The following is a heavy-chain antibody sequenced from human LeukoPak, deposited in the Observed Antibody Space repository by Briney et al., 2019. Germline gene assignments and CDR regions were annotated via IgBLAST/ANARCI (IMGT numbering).Heavy chain of an antibody. Sequence: GGSLRLSCAASGFTFSNAWVSWVRQAPGKGLEWVGRIKSKTDGGTTDYAAPVKGRFTISRDDSKNTLYLQMNSLKTEDTAVYYCTTDLPLQLGIAYWGQGTLVTVSS. CDR3: TTDLPLQLGIAY. J-gene: IGHJ4*02. CDR2: IKSKTDGGTT. D-gene: IGHD7-27*01. V-gene: IGHV3-15*01. CDR1: GFTFSNAW.